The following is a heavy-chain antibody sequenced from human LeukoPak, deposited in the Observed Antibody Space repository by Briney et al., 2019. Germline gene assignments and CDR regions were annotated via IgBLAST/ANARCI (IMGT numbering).Heavy chain of an antibody. CDR3: ARGTYSSGYNY. J-gene: IGHJ4*02. V-gene: IGHV4-30-2*01. D-gene: IGHD6-19*01. CDR1: GGSISSGGYY. CDR2: IYHSGST. Sequence: SETLSLTCTVSGGSISSGGYYWSWIQQPPGKGLEWIGYIYHSGSTYYNPSLKSRVTISVDTSKSQFSLKLSSVTAADTAVYYCARGTYSSGYNYWGQGTLFTVSS.